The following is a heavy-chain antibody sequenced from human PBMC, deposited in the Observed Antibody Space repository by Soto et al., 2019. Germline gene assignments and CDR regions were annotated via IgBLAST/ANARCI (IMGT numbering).Heavy chain of an antibody. V-gene: IGHV6-1*01. CDR2: TYYRSKWYN. D-gene: IGHD6-19*01. J-gene: IGHJ6*02. CDR1: GDSVSSNSAA. CDR3: ARGGSGSGWYRYYYYYGMDV. Sequence: PSQTLSLTCVISGDSVSSNSAAWNWIRQSPSRGLEWLGRTYYRSKWYNDYAVSVKSRITINPDTSKNQFSLQLNSVTPEDTAVYYCARGGSGSGWYRYYYYYGMDVWGQGTTVTVSS.